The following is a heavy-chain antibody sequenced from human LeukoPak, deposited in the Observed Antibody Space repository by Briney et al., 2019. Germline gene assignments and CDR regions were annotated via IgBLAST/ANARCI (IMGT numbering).Heavy chain of an antibody. V-gene: IGHV1-8*01. CDR2: MNPNSGNT. J-gene: IGHJ6*03. CDR3: AITGYSSSWYYYYYMDV. Sequence: ASVKVSCKPSGYTFTSYDINWVRQATGQGLEWMGWMNPNSGNTGYAQKFQGRVTMTRNTSISTAYMELSSLRSEDTAVYYCAITGYSSSWYYYYYMDVWGKGTTVTVSS. CDR1: GYTFTSYD. D-gene: IGHD6-13*01.